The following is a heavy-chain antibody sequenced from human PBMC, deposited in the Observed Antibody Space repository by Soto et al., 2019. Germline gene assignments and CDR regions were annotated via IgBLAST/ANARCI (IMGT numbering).Heavy chain of an antibody. CDR3: ATSYGNAWYTY. CDR2: IKEDGSAK. D-gene: IGHD6-13*01. CDR1: GFPFSSNW. V-gene: IGHV3-7*03. Sequence: GGSLRLSCAAAGFPFSSNWMSWVRQAPGKGLEWVATIKEDGSAKYYVDSVKGRFTISRDNAKSSLFLQMNSLRAEDTAVYYCATSYGNAWYTYWGQGTQVTVSS. J-gene: IGHJ4*02.